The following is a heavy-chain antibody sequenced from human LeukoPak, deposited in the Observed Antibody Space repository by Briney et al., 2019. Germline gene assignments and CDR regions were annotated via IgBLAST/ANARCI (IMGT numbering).Heavy chain of an antibody. CDR2: INPNSGGT. CDR3: ARDVSAAGSYYYYGMDV. Sequence: ASVKVSCKASGCTFTGYYMHWVRQAPGQGLEWMGWINPNSGGTNYAQKFQGWVTMTRDTSISTAYMELSRLRSDDTAVYYCARDVSAAGSYYYYGMDVWGQGTTVTVSS. D-gene: IGHD6-13*01. V-gene: IGHV1-2*04. J-gene: IGHJ6*02. CDR1: GCTFTGYY.